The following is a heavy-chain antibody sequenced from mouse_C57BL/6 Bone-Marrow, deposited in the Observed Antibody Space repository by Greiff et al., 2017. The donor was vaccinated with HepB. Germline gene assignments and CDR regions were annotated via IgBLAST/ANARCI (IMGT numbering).Heavy chain of an antibody. CDR2: ISNGGGST. CDR3: ARRLGDYFDY. D-gene: IGHD4-1*01. V-gene: IGHV5-12*01. CDR1: GFTFSDYY. Sequence: DVMLVESGGGLVQPGGSLKLSCAASGFTFSDYYMYWVRQTPEKRLEWVAYISNGGGSTYYPDTVKGRFTISRDNAKNTLYLQMSRLKSEDTAMYYCARRLGDYFDYLGQGTTLTVSS. J-gene: IGHJ2*01.